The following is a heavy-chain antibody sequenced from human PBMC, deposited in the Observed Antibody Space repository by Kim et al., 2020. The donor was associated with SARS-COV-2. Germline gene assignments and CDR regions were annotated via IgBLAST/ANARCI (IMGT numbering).Heavy chain of an antibody. CDR1: GFTFSSYG. J-gene: IGHJ4*02. Sequence: GGSLRLSCAASGFTFSSYGMHWVRQAPGKGLEWVAVIWYDGSNKYYVDSVKGRFTISRDNSKNTLYLQMNSLRAEDTAVYYCARDLAGYYYGSGSYSDYWGQGTLVTVSS. CDR2: IWYDGSNK. CDR3: ARDLAGYYYGSGSYSDY. D-gene: IGHD3-10*01. V-gene: IGHV3-33*01.